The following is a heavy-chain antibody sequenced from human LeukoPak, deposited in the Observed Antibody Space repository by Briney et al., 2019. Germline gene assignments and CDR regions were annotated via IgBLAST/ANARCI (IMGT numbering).Heavy chain of an antibody. Sequence: SGGSLRLSCAASGFTFSSYAMSWVRQAPGKGLEWVSAISGSGGSTYYADSVKGRFTISRDNSKNTLYLQMNSLRAEDTAVYYCAKMEHFGVAFNYFDYWGQGTLVTVSS. J-gene: IGHJ4*02. CDR1: GFTFSSYA. V-gene: IGHV3-23*01. CDR2: ISGSGGST. CDR3: AKMEHFGVAFNYFDY. D-gene: IGHD3-3*01.